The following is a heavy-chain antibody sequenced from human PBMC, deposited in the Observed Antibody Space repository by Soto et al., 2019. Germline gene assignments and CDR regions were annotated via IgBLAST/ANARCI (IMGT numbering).Heavy chain of an antibody. CDR2: IYYTGST. CDR1: GDSISTGNSISSYF. V-gene: IGHV4-61*01. D-gene: IGHD3-10*01. J-gene: IGHJ4*02. CDR3: ARRVRGGSEYFDY. Sequence: PSETLSLTCTVSGDSISTGNSISSYFRSWIRQPPGKGLERIGYIYYTGSTNYNPSLKSRVTISLDTSKNQYSLRLTSVTAADTAVYFCARRVRGGSEYFDYWGQGTLVTVSS.